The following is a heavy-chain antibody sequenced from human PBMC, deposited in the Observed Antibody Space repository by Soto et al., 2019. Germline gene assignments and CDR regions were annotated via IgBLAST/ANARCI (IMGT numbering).Heavy chain of an antibody. D-gene: IGHD2-15*01. V-gene: IGHV4-39*01. CDR1: GGSISSSSYY. CDR2: IYYSGST. J-gene: IGHJ5*02. CDR3: ARPRTGELYCSGGSCYSGWFDP. Sequence: QLQLQESGPGLVKPSETLSLTCTVSGGSISSSSYYWGWIRQPPGKGLEWIGSIYYSGSTYYNPSLKSRVTISVDTSKNQFSLKLSSVTAADTAVYYCARPRTGELYCSGGSCYSGWFDPWGQGTLVTVSS.